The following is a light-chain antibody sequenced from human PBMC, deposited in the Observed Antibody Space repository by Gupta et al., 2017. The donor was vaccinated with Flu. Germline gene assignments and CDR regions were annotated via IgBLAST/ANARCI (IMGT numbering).Light chain of an antibody. CDR1: SSKIGNNY. V-gene: IGLV1-51*01. Sequence: KARITWAGSSSKIGNNYVNWHQHHPGTAPKLLLYDYNKRHSGIPDRFSVSKSDTSATVGITGLQTGDEADYYCGSGDSSRSGVVFGGGTKLTVL. CDR2: DYN. J-gene: IGLJ2*01. CDR3: GSGDSSRSGVV.